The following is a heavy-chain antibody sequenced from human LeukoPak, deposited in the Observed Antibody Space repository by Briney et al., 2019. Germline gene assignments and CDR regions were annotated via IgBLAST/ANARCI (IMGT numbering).Heavy chain of an antibody. Sequence: SETLSLTCTVSGGSISSYYWSWIRQPPGKGLEWTGYIYYSGSTNYNPSLKSRVTISVDTSKNQFPLKLSSVTAADTAVYYCAREASFLYFDYWGQGTLVTVSS. D-gene: IGHD2/OR15-2a*01. CDR3: AREASFLYFDY. CDR2: IYYSGST. CDR1: GGSISSYY. J-gene: IGHJ4*02. V-gene: IGHV4-59*01.